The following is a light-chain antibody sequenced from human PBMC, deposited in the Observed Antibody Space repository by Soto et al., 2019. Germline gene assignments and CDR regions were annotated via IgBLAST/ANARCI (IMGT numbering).Light chain of an antibody. J-gene: IGLJ1*01. CDR3: NSYTTSNTFV. CDR2: EVI. CDR1: NSDIGAHNF. Sequence: QSALTQPASVSGSPGQAITVSCSGTNSDIGAHNFVSWYQQHPGKAPKLIIYEVINRPSGVSDRFSGSKSGNTASLTISGLQSEDEADYYCNSYTTSNTFVFGSGTKVTVL. V-gene: IGLV2-14*03.